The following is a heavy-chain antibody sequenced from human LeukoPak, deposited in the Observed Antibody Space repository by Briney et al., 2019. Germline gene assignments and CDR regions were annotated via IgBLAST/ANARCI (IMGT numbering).Heavy chain of an antibody. CDR2: IYPGDSDT. Sequence: GESLKISCKGSGYSFTSYWIGWVRQMPGKGLEWMGIIYPGDSDTRYSPSFQGQVTISADKSISNAYLQWSSVKASDTAMYYCARPSIAVAGTGDFQHWGKGTLVTVSS. V-gene: IGHV5-51*01. CDR3: ARPSIAVAGTGDFQH. CDR1: GYSFTSYW. D-gene: IGHD6-19*01. J-gene: IGHJ1*01.